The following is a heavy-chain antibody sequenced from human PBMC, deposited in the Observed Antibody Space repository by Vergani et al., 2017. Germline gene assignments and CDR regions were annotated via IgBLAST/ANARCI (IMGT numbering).Heavy chain of an antibody. Sequence: QIQLQESGPGLVKPSETLSLTCSVSGYSISRGFYWAWIRQTPEKGLEWIGGMFHTGEASNSPSLQSRVAFSMDTSKNHFSLQLTSVPAADTAVYFCGVIMVRSPRPDNWFDSWGRGTLVTVSS. CDR3: GVIMVRSPRPDNWFDS. J-gene: IGHJ5*01. D-gene: IGHD3-10*01. V-gene: IGHV4-38-2*02. CDR2: MFHTGEA. CDR1: GYSISRGFY.